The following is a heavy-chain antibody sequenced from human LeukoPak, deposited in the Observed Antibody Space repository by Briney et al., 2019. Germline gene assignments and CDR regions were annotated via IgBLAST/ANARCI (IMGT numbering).Heavy chain of an antibody. J-gene: IGHJ4*02. CDR2: ISGSGGST. CDR3: AKDQKSIAATGYDY. V-gene: IGHV3-23*01. D-gene: IGHD6-13*01. CDR1: GFTFANYD. Sequence: GGSLRLSCAASGFTFANYDMSWVRQGPGKGLEWVSTISGSGGSTYYADPVKGRFTISRDNSKNTLFLQMNSLRADDTAVYFCAKDQKSIAATGYDYWGQGTLVTVSS.